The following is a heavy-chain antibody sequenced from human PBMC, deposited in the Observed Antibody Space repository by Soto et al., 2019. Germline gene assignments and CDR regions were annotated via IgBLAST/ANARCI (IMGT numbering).Heavy chain of an antibody. J-gene: IGHJ4*02. CDR1: GGSISSSNW. CDR3: ARESMVRGVIRYFDY. V-gene: IGHV4-4*02. CDR2: IYHSGST. D-gene: IGHD3-10*01. Sequence: SETLSLTCAVSGGSISSSNWWSWVRQPPGKGLEWIEEIYHSGSTNDNPSLKSRVTISVDKSKNKFSLKLSSVTAADTAVYYCARESMVRGVIRYFDYWGQGTLVTVSS.